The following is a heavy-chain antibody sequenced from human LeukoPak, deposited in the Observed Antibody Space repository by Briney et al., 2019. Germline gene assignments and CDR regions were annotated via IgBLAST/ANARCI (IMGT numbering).Heavy chain of an antibody. CDR2: VRGGGDFP. Sequence: GGSLRLSCGASGFTFSSHAMTWVRQAPGKGLEWVSGVRGGGDFPYYADSVQGRFTISRDNSKNTLFLQMNSLRAEDTAIYYCAKSSTLTTYEHLDYWGQGTLVTVSS. CDR3: AKSSTLTTYEHLDY. J-gene: IGHJ4*02. V-gene: IGHV3-23*01. D-gene: IGHD4-11*01. CDR1: GFTFSSHA.